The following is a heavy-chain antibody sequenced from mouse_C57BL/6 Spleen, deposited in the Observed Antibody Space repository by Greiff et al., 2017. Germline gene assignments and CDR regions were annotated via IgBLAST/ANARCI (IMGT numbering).Heavy chain of an antibody. CDR2: IDPSDSET. D-gene: IGHD2-4*01. V-gene: IGHV1-52*01. CDR3: ARGATYDYGDY. CDR1: GYTFTSYW. J-gene: IGHJ4*01. Sequence: QVQLQQPGAELVRPGSSVKLSCTASGYTFTSYWMHWVKQRPIQGLEWIGNIDPSDSETHYNQKFKDKATLTVDKSSSTAYMQLSSLTSEDSAVYYCARGATYDYGDYWGQGTSVTVSS.